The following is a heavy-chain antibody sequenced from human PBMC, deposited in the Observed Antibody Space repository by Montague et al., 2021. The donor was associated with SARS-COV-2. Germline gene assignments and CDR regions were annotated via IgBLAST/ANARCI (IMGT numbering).Heavy chain of an antibody. Sequence: PALVKPTQTLTLTCTFSGFSLSTSGVGVGWIRQPPGKALEWLALICWXDDKRYSPSLKSRLTITKDTSTNQVVLTMTNIDPVDTATYYSAHRLSIAAAGGSGPYLDYWGQGTLVTVSS. J-gene: IGHJ4*02. CDR3: AHRLSIAAAGGSGPYLDY. CDR1: GFSLSTSGVG. V-gene: IGHV2-5*02. CDR2: ICWXDDK. D-gene: IGHD6-13*01.